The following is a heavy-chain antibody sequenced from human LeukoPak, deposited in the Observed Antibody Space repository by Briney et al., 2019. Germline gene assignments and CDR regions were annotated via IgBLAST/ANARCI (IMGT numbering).Heavy chain of an antibody. CDR1: GFTFSSYA. J-gene: IGHJ4*02. CDR2: ISYDESYR. CDR3: ARVQWELLYPDY. Sequence: GGSLRLSCAASGFTFSSYAMHWVRQAPGKGLEWVALISYDESYRYYADSVKGRFTISRDNSKNTLYLQMNSLRAEDTAVYYCARVQWELLYPDYWGQGTPVTVSS. V-gene: IGHV3-30-3*01. D-gene: IGHD1-26*01.